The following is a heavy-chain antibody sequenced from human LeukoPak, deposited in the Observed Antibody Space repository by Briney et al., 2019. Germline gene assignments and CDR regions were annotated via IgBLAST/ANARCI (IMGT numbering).Heavy chain of an antibody. CDR2: INPSGGST. J-gene: IGHJ6*04. V-gene: IGHV1-46*01. Sequence: ASVKVSCKASGYTFTSYYMHWVRQAPGQGLEWLGIINPSGGSTSYAQKFQGRVTMTRDTSTSTVYMELSSLRSEDTAVYYCARDRRIRLGELSSFYYYYGKDVWGKGTTVTVSS. CDR3: ARDRRIRLGELSSFYYYYGKDV. D-gene: IGHD3-16*02. CDR1: GYTFTSYY.